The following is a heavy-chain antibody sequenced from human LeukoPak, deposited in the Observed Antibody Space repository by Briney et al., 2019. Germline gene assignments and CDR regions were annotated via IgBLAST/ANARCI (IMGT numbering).Heavy chain of an antibody. Sequence: ASVKVSCKASGYTFSGHYVHWVRQAPGHGLEWMGWINPDNGATYYAHNFQGRVTMTRDTSISTAYMELSRLRSDDTAVYYCARDGVGYYDSSGYYYFQHWGQGTLVTVSS. J-gene: IGHJ1*01. D-gene: IGHD3-22*01. CDR3: ARDGVGYYDSSGYYYFQH. CDR2: INPDNGAT. CDR1: GYTFSGHY. V-gene: IGHV1-2*02.